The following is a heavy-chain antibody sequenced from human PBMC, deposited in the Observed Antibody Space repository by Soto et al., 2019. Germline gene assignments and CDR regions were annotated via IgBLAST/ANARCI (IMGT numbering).Heavy chain of an antibody. Sequence: SETLSLTCTVSGGSISNYYWNWIRQSPGKGLEWIGYIYSSGSTHYNPSLQNRVTISIDTSKNQVSLKVNSVTAADTAVYYCARGSYYYDSSGYYHDWGQGTLVTVSS. V-gene: IGHV4-59*01. J-gene: IGHJ4*02. CDR1: GGSISNYY. CDR3: ARGSYYYDSSGYYHD. D-gene: IGHD3-22*01. CDR2: IYSSGST.